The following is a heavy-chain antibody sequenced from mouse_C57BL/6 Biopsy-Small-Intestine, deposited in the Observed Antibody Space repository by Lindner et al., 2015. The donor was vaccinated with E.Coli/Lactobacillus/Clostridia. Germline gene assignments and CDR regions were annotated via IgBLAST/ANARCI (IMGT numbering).Heavy chain of an antibody. V-gene: IGHV1-18*01. CDR1: GYTFTAYY. CDR2: INPNSGGT. Sequence: SVKVSCKASGYTFTAYYMHWVRQAPGQGLEWMGWINPNSGGTNYAQKFQGRVTMTRDTSISTAYMDLSRLTSDDTAVYYCAVWGPYCSSPTCNLGIRNDAFDFWGQGTVVTVSS. CDR3: AVWGPYCSSPTCNLGIRNDAFDF. J-gene: IGHJ3*01. D-gene: IGHD1-1*01.